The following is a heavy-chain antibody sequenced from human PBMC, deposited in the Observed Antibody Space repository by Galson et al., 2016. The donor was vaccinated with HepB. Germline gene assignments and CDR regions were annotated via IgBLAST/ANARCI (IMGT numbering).Heavy chain of an antibody. J-gene: IGHJ4*02. V-gene: IGHV3-66*01. Sequence: SLRLSCAASGITVSSNNMNWVRQAPGKGLEWLSVIHNGGSTYYADSVEGRFTISRDNSKNTLFLQMNSLRAEDTAVYYCATDRGYQRFFDYWGQGILVSVSS. CDR2: IHNGGST. CDR1: GITVSSNN. D-gene: IGHD5-18*01. CDR3: ATDRGYQRFFDY.